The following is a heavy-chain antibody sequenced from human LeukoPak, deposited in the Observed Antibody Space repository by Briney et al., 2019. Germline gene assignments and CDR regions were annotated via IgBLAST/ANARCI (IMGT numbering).Heavy chain of an antibody. CDR2: FYTSGST. V-gene: IGHV4-61*02. CDR3: ARGRDGYNFLNRGEYYYFDY. J-gene: IGHJ4*02. D-gene: IGHD5-24*01. CDR1: GGSISSGTYY. Sequence: PSETLSLTCTVSGGSISSGTYYWSWIRQPAGKGLEWIGRFYTSGSTNYNPSLKSRVTISVDTSKNQFSLKLSSVTAADTAVYYCARGRDGYNFLNRGEYYYFDYWGQGTLVTVSS.